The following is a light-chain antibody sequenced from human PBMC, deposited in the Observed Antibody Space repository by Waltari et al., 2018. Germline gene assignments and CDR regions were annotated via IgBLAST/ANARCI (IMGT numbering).Light chain of an antibody. V-gene: IGLV2-14*03. Sequence: QSALTQPASVSGSPGQSITISCTGTSRDVGGYNYVSWHQQHPGKAPTLMIYDVTNRPSWVSNRFSGSKSGNTASLTISGLQAEDEADYYCSSYSSSSTLLFGGGTKLTVL. CDR1: SRDVGGYNY. CDR3: SSYSSSSTLL. CDR2: DVT. J-gene: IGLJ2*01.